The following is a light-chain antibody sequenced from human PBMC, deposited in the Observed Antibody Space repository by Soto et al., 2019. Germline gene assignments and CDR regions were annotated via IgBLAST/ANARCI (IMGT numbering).Light chain of an antibody. Sequence: QSVLTQPASVSGSPGQSITISCTGTSSDVGSYKFVSWYQKHPGKAPKLMIYEGSKRPSGVSNRFSGSKSGNTATLTISGLQAEDEADYYCCSYAGSSTLVFGGGTK. CDR2: EGS. CDR1: SSDVGSYKF. J-gene: IGLJ2*01. CDR3: CSYAGSSTLV. V-gene: IGLV2-23*01.